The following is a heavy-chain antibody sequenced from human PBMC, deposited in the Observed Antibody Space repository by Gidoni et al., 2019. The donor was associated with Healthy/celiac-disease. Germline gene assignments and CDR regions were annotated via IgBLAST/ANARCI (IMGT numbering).Heavy chain of an antibody. CDR2: ISSSSSTI. J-gene: IGHJ4*02. Sequence: EVQLVESGGGLVQPGGSLRLSCAASGFTFSSYSMNWVRQAPGKGLEWVSYISSSSSTIYYADSVKGRFTISRDNAKNSLYLQMNSLRAEDTAVYYCARVIYSSGFSSGDYWGQGTLVTVSS. CDR3: ARVIYSSGFSSGDY. CDR1: GFTFSSYS. V-gene: IGHV3-48*01. D-gene: IGHD6-19*01.